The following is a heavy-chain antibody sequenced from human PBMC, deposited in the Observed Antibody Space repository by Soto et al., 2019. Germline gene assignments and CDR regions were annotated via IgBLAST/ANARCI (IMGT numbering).Heavy chain of an antibody. J-gene: IGHJ4*02. CDR2: IYPRDSDT. CDR3: ARLQGYYDTSGYSVADY. Sequence: SGESLKISCKGSGYSFTSNWIGWVRQTPGKGLEWMGIIYPRDSDTRYSPSFQGQVTMSVDRSITTAYLQWTSLKASDTAMYYCARLQGYYDTSGYSVADYWGQGTLVTVPQ. D-gene: IGHD3-22*01. CDR1: GYSFTSNW. V-gene: IGHV5-51*01.